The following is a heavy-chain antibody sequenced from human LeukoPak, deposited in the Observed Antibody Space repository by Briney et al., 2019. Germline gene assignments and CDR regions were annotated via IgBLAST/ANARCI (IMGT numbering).Heavy chain of an antibody. J-gene: IGHJ4*02. CDR2: ISGSGGST. D-gene: IGHD6-13*01. V-gene: IGHV3-23*01. CDR1: GFTFSSYA. CDR3: AKDRVVGSSWYYFDY. Sequence: PGGSLRLSCAASGFTFSSYAMSWVRQAPGKGLEWVSAISGSGGSTYYADSVKGRFTISRDNSKNTLCLQMNSLRAEDTAVYYCAKDRVVGSSWYYFDYWGQGTLVTVSS.